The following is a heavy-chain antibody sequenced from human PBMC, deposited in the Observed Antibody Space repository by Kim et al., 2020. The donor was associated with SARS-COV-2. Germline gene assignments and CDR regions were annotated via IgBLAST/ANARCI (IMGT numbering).Heavy chain of an antibody. CDR3: ARDLDYGGNLLMSDY. CDR1: GFTFSSYG. CDR2: IWYDGSNK. V-gene: IGHV3-33*01. J-gene: IGHJ4*02. D-gene: IGHD4-17*01. Sequence: GGSLRLSCAASGFTFSSYGMHWVRQAPGKGLEWVAVIWYDGSNKYYADSVKGRFTISRDNSKNTLYLQMNSLRAEDTAVYYCARDLDYGGNLLMSDYWGQGTLLTVSP.